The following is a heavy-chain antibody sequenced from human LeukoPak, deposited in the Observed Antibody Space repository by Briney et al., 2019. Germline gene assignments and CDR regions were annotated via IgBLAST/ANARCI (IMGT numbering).Heavy chain of an antibody. CDR1: GFTFSSYG. J-gene: IGHJ4*02. CDR2: ISYDGSNK. CDR3: ARSARLMKGVVEVTALDD. D-gene: IGHD3-3*01. V-gene: IGHV3-30*03. Sequence: PGGSLRLSCAASGFTFSSYGMHWVRQAPGKGLEWVAVISYDGSNKYYADSVKGRFTISRDNSKNTLYLQMNSLRAEDTAVYYCARSARLMKGVVEVTALDDWGQGTLVTVSS.